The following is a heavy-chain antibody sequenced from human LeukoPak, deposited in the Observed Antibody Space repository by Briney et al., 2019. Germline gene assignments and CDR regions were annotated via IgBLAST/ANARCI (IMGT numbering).Heavy chain of an antibody. J-gene: IGHJ4*02. V-gene: IGHV3-53*01. Sequence: GGSLRLSCAASGFTFRSNYMSWVRQAPGKGLEWVSIIYSGGSTYYADSVKGRFTISRDNSKNTLFLQINSLRAEDTAVYYCARGRYYDSSGYLDYWGQGTLVTVSS. CDR3: ARGRYYDSSGYLDY. CDR1: GFTFRSNY. D-gene: IGHD3-22*01. CDR2: IYSGGST.